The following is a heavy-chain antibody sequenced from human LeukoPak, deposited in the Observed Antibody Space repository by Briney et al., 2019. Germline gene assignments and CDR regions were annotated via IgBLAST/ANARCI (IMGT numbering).Heavy chain of an antibody. CDR2: IYYSGNT. J-gene: IGHJ4*02. CDR1: GVSISSSNSY. V-gene: IGHV4-39*01. D-gene: IGHD3-22*01. CDR3: ARGANYYDSSGYYSPNFDY. Sequence: SETLSLTCTVSGVSISSSNSYWGWIRQPPGKGLEWIGSIYYSGNTYYNASLKSQVSISIDTSKNQFSLKLSSVTAADTAVYYCARGANYYDSSGYYSPNFDYWGQGTLVTVSS.